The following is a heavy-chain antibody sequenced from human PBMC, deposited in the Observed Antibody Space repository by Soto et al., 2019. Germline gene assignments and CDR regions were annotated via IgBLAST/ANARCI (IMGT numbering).Heavy chain of an antibody. CDR1: GFAFSSYG. V-gene: IGHV3-30*18. CDR3: AKVTIRSYYYYYYGMDG. J-gene: IGHJ6*02. CDR2: ISYDGSNK. Sequence: GVSQSLSGSASGFAFSSYGMHWVRPANGEGLEWVAVISYDGSNKYYADSVKGRFTISRDNSKNTLYLQMNSLRAEDTAVYYGAKVTIRSYYYYYYGMDGWGQGTKVTVS. D-gene: IGHD5-12*01.